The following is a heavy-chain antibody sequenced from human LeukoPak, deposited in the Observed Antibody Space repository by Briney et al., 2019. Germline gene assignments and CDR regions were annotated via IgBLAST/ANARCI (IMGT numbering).Heavy chain of an antibody. Sequence: ASVTLSFKASGYTFNNYDVYWVRQATGQGLEWLGWMNPNSGNTGYAEKFQGRLTMTMNTSITTAYMELSSLRSEDTALYYCARCSVGVRDRIDVWGQGTMVIVSS. V-gene: IGHV1-8*01. CDR2: MNPNSGNT. CDR1: GYTFNNYD. J-gene: IGHJ3*01. CDR3: ARCSVGVRDRIDV. D-gene: IGHD2-15*01.